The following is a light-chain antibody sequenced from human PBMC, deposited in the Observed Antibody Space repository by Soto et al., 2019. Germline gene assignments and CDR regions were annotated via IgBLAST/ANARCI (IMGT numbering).Light chain of an antibody. CDR2: AAS. Sequence: DMVLTQSPGTLSLSPGERATLSCRASRSFASSYLGWYQQKPGQAPRLLLYAASKRATGIPDRFSGSGSGTDFTLTISRLEPEDFAVYYCQQYGSSGTFGQGTKVEIK. J-gene: IGKJ1*01. V-gene: IGKV3-20*01. CDR3: QQYGSSGT. CDR1: RSFASSY.